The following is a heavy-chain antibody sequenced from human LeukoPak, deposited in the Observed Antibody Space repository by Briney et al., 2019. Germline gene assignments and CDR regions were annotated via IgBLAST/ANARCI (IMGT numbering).Heavy chain of an antibody. J-gene: IGHJ4*02. V-gene: IGHV3-21*01. Sequence: GGSLRLSCVASGFTFCTYEMNWVRHAPGKRLEWVSYISGSSIYIFYADSVKGRFTISRDNAKSSLYLQMNSLRAEDTAVYYCAKGSSSGRPYFFDYWGQGTLVSVSS. CDR2: ISGSSIYI. CDR1: GFTFCTYE. CDR3: AKGSSSGRPYFFDY. D-gene: IGHD3-10*01.